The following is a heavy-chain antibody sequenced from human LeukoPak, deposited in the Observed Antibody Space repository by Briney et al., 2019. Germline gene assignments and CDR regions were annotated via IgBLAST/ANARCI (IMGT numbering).Heavy chain of an antibody. J-gene: IGHJ4*02. CDR2: ISGSGGST. Sequence: GGTLRLSCAASGFTFSSYGMSWVRQAPGKGLEWVSAISGSGGSTYYADSVKGRFTISRDNSKNTLYLQMNSLRAEDTAVYYCAKSGYYYGSGSYDYWGQGTLVTVSS. V-gene: IGHV3-23*01. D-gene: IGHD3-10*01. CDR3: AKSGYYYGSGSYDY. CDR1: GFTFSSYG.